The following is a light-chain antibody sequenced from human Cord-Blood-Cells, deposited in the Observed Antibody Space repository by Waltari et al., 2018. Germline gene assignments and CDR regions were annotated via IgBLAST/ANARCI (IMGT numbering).Light chain of an antibody. CDR1: SSDVGGYNY. J-gene: IGLJ2*01. Sequence: QSALTQPASVSGSPGQSITISCTGTSSDVGGYNYVSWYQQHPGKAPKLMIYDVSKRRSWVSNRFSGSTSGNTASLTISGLQAEDEADYYCSSYTSSSTVVFGGGTKLTVL. V-gene: IGLV2-14*01. CDR3: SSYTSSSTVV. CDR2: DVS.